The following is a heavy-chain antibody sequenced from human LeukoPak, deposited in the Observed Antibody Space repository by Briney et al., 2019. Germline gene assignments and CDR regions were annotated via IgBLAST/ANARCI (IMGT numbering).Heavy chain of an antibody. CDR3: AKDLNQYCSSTSCSLLSYFDY. V-gene: IGHV3-23*01. CDR1: GFTFSSYA. CDR2: ISGSGGST. D-gene: IGHD2-2*01. J-gene: IGHJ4*02. Sequence: GGSLRLSCAASGFTFSSYAMSWVRQAPGKGLEWVSAISGSGGSTYYADSVKGRFTISRDNSKNTLYLQMNSLRAEDTAVYYCAKDLNQYCSSTSCSLLSYFDYWGQGTLVTVSS.